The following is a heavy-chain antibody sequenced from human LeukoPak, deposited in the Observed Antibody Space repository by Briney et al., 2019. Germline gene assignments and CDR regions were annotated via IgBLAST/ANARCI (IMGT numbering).Heavy chain of an antibody. V-gene: IGHV4-34*01. CDR3: VSNPYSNYYFDY. CDR2: INHSGST. D-gene: IGHD4-4*01. CDR1: GGSFSGNY. J-gene: IGHJ4*02. Sequence: PSETLSLTCAVYGGSFSGNYWSWIRQPPGKGLEWIGEINHSGSTNYSPSLKSRVTISVDTSKNQFSLKLSSVTAADTAVYYCVSNPYSNYYFDYWGQGTLVTVSS.